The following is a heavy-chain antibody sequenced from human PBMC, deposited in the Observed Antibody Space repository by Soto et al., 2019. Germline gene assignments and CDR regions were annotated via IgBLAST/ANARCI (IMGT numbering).Heavy chain of an antibody. CDR3: ARELTGTNNWFDP. Sequence: QVQLVESGGGVVQPGRSLRLSCAASGFTFSSYGMHWVRQAPGKGLEWVAVIWYDGSNKYYADSVKGRFTISRDNSKNTLYLQMNSLRAEDTAVYYCARELTGTNNWFDPWGQGILVTVSS. CDR1: GFTFSSYG. V-gene: IGHV3-33*01. D-gene: IGHD1-20*01. J-gene: IGHJ5*02. CDR2: IWYDGSNK.